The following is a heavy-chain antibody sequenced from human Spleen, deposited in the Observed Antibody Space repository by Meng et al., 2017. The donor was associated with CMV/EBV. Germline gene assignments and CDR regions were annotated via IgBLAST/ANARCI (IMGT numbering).Heavy chain of an antibody. CDR3: AKVQSGYDTLYYYYYGMDV. CDR2: ISGSGDGT. Sequence: GESLKISCAASRFTFSSYAMNWVRQAPGKGLEWVSSISGSGDGTYYADSVKGRFTISRDNSKNTLYLQMNSLRAEDTAVYYCAKVQSGYDTLYYYYYGMDVWGQGTTVTVSS. J-gene: IGHJ6*02. V-gene: IGHV3-23*01. D-gene: IGHD5-12*01. CDR1: RFTFSSYA.